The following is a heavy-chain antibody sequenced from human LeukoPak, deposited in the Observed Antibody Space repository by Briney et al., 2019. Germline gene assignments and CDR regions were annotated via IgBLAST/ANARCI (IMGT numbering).Heavy chain of an antibody. J-gene: IGHJ4*02. V-gene: IGHV3-30*18. CDR2: ISYDGNNK. CDR3: AKGGSYYDSRLDY. Sequence: GGSLRLSCAASGFTFRSYGMHWVRQAPGKGLEWVALISYDGNNKYYADSVKGRFTISRDNSKNTLYLQMNSLRAEDTAVYYCAKGGSYYDSRLDYWGQGTLVTVSS. CDR1: GFTFRSYG. D-gene: IGHD3-22*01.